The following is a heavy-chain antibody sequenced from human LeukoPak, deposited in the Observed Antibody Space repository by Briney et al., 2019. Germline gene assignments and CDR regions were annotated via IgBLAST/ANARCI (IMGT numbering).Heavy chain of an antibody. D-gene: IGHD6-6*01. CDR1: GYSLTGYY. V-gene: IGHV1-46*01. Sequence: ASVKVSCKASGYSLTGYYMHWVRQAPGQGLEWMGIINPSGGSTSYAQKFQGRVTMTRDTSTSTVYMELSSLRSEDTAVYYCARDRQAARPYYFDYWGQGTLVTVS. CDR3: ARDRQAARPYYFDY. J-gene: IGHJ4*02. CDR2: INPSGGST.